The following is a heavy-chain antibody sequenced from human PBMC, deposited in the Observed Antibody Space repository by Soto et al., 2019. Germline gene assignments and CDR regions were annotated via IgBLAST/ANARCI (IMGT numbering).Heavy chain of an antibody. J-gene: IGHJ6*02. D-gene: IGHD2-15*01. Sequence: GGSLRLSCAASGFTFSSYSMNWVRQAPGKGLEWVSSISSSSSYIYYADSVKGRFTISRDNAKNSLYLQMNSLRAEDTAVYYCARDRGFLGLSWWASYYYYGMDVWGQGTTVTVSS. CDR2: ISSSSSYI. CDR1: GFTFSSYS. CDR3: ARDRGFLGLSWWASYYYYGMDV. V-gene: IGHV3-21*01.